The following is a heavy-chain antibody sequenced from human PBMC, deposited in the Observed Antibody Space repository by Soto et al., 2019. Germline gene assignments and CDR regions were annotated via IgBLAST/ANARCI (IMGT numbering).Heavy chain of an antibody. V-gene: IGHV3-30-3*01. J-gene: IGHJ6*02. CDR3: VRVGWGDGWGNGMDG. Sequence: QVQLVESGGGVVQPGGSLRLSCAASGFTFSDYSFHWVRQAPGKGLEWVAAIQHDASNIYYADSVKGRFTISKDYWKDTLYLQMSDLTSEDTALYYCVRVGWGDGWGNGMDGWGQGTTVTVTS. D-gene: IGHD6-19*01. CDR1: GFTFSDYS. CDR2: IQHDASNI.